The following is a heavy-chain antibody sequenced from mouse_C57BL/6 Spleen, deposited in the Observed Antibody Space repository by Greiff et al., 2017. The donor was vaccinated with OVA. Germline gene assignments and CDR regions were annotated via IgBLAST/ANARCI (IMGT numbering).Heavy chain of an antibody. CDR3: ARVYGSSDWYFDV. CDR1: GFTFSSYA. D-gene: IGHD1-1*01. Sequence: EVQLVESGGGLVKPGGSLKLSCAASGFTFSSYAMSWVRQTPEKRLEWVATISDGGSYTYYPDNVKGRFTISRDNAKNNLYLQMSHLKSEDTAMYYCARVYGSSDWYFDVWGTGTTVTVSS. V-gene: IGHV5-4*01. CDR2: ISDGGSYT. J-gene: IGHJ1*03.